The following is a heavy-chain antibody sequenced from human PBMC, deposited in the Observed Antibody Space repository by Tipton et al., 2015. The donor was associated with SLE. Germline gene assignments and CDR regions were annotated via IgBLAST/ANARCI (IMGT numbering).Heavy chain of an antibody. V-gene: IGHV4-61*01. CDR2: IYYSGST. D-gene: IGHD2-2*01. CDR1: GGSIISGSYY. Sequence: TLSLTCSVSGGSIISGSYYWSWIRQHPGKGLEWIGYIYYSGSTNYNPSLKSRVTISVDTSKNQFSLKLSSVTAADTAVYYCASMIVVIPVEARRDGMDVWGQGTTVTVSS. CDR3: ASMIVVIPVEARRDGMDV. J-gene: IGHJ6*02.